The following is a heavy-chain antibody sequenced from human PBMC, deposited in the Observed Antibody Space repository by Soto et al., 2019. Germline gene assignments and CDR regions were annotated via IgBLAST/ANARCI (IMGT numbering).Heavy chain of an antibody. CDR3: TKGTLLAPFDS. Sequence: GGSLRLSCAACGFTFEDYALHWVWQAPGKGLEWVSGISWNGGDIGYADSVKGRFTISRDNAKNSLYLHMSSLRPEDTALYYCTKGTLLAPFDSWGQGTLVTVSS. CDR1: GFTFEDYA. V-gene: IGHV3-9*01. J-gene: IGHJ4*02. CDR2: ISWNGGDI.